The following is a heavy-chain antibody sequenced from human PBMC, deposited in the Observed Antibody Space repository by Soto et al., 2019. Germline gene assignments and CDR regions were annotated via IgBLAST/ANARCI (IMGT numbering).Heavy chain of an antibody. V-gene: IGHV1-69*06. CDR2: IIPLFGAT. D-gene: IGHD2-8*01. Sequence: QVQLVQSGAEVKKPGSSVKVSCKASGGTFNNYAISWVRQAPGQGLEWMGGIIPLFGATNYAQHFQGRVTITADKFTSTSYIELSSLKSEDTAVYYCAREDLCTTGTCLLLRRKTNYFDYWGPGTQVTVSS. CDR1: GGTFNNYA. CDR3: AREDLCTTGTCLLLRRKTNYFDY. J-gene: IGHJ4*02.